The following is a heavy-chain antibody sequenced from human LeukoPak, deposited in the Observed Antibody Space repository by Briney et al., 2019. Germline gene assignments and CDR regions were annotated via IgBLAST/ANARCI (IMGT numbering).Heavy chain of an antibody. CDR1: GFTFSSYA. CDR2: IYSGGST. J-gene: IGHJ4*02. Sequence: HPGGSLRLSCAASGFTFSSYAMSWVRQAPGKGLEWVSVIYSGGSTYYAASVKGRFTISRDNSKNTLYLQMNSLRAEDTAVYYCARVGLWFGESMEDYWGQGTLVTVSS. D-gene: IGHD3-10*01. CDR3: ARVGLWFGESMEDY. V-gene: IGHV3-66*01.